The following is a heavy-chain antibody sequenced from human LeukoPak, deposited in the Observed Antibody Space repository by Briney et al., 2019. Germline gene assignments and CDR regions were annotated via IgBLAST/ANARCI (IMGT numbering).Heavy chain of an antibody. Sequence: PGGSLRLSCEASGFSFDVHGFSWVRQAPGKGLEWIPGISANGASTGYGDSVQGRFTISRDNAKNSLHLQMNSLRVEDTAFYHCARHNYFGSGSHYPHALDSWGLGTLVTVSS. CDR1: GFSFDVHG. D-gene: IGHD3-10*01. V-gene: IGHV3-20*01. CDR2: ISANGAST. J-gene: IGHJ4*02. CDR3: ARHNYFGSGSHYPHALDS.